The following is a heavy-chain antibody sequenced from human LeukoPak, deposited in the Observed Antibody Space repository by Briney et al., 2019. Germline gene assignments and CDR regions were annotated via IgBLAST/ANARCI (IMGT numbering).Heavy chain of an antibody. V-gene: IGHV4-39*07. D-gene: IGHD2/OR15-2a*01. J-gene: IGHJ6*03. CDR2: IYYSGST. Sequence: KPSETLSLTCTVSGGSISSSSYYWGWIRQPPGKGLEWIGSIYYSGSTYYNPSLKSRVTISVDTSKNQFSLKLSSVTAADTAVYYCARGGARYFGYYYMDVWGKGTTVTVSS. CDR1: GGSISSSSYY. CDR3: ARGGARYFGYYYMDV.